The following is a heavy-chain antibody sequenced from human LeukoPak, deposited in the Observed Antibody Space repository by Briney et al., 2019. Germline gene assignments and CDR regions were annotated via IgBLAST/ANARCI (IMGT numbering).Heavy chain of an antibody. J-gene: IGHJ4*02. CDR2: ISSSGSTI. D-gene: IGHD3-22*01. V-gene: IGHV3-48*03. Sequence: GGSLRLSCAASGFTFTSYEMNWVRQAPGKGLEWVSYISSSGSTIYYADSVKGRFTISRDNAKNSLYLQMNSLRAEDTAVYYCAKEGYYDSSGYPFPAAFDYWGQGTLVTVSS. CDR1: GFTFTSYE. CDR3: AKEGYYDSSGYPFPAAFDY.